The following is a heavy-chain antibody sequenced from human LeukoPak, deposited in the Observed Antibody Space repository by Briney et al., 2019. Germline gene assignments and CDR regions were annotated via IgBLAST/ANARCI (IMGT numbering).Heavy chain of an antibody. D-gene: IGHD1-26*01. J-gene: IGHJ4*02. V-gene: IGHV1-69*13. CDR3: AREPLSGSYSVDY. CDR1: GGTFSSYA. CDR2: IIPIFGTA. Sequence: ASVKVSCKASGGTFSSYAISWVRQAPGQGLEWMGGIIPIFGTANYAQKFQGRVTIIADESTSTAYMELSSLRSEDTAVYYCAREPLSGSYSVDYWGQGTLVTVSS.